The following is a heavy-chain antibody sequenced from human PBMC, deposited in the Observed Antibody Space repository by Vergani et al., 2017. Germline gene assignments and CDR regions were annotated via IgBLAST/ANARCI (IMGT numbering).Heavy chain of an antibody. D-gene: IGHD2-21*01. CDR3: AKENGGGVYYYYGMDV. V-gene: IGHV3-43*02. Sequence: EVQLLESGGGLVQPGGSLRLSCAASGFTFSSYAMSWVRQAPGKGLEWVSAISGDGGSTYYADSVKGRFTISRDNSKNSLYLQMNSLRTEDTALYYCAKENGGGVYYYYGMDVWGQGTTVTVSS. CDR2: ISGDGGST. CDR1: GFTFSSYA. J-gene: IGHJ6*02.